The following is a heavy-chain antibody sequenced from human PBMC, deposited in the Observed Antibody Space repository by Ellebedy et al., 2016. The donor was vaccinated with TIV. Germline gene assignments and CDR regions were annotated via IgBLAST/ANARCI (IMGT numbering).Heavy chain of an antibody. CDR2: IYYSGST. CDR3: ARRRYYGSGSYVDP. CDR1: GGSISSYY. J-gene: IGHJ5*02. V-gene: IGHV4-59*08. Sequence: MPGGSLRLSCTVSGGSISSYYWSWIRQPPGKGLEWIVYIYYSGSTTYNHSLKLRVTIAVDTSKNQFSLELSSVTAADTAVYYWARRRYYGSGSYVDPWGQGTLVTVSS. D-gene: IGHD3-10*01.